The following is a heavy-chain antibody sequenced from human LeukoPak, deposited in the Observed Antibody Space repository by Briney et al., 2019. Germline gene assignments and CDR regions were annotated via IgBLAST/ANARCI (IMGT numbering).Heavy chain of an antibody. D-gene: IGHD2-15*01. Sequence: SETLSLTRPVSGGSISGYYWSWIRQPPGKGLEWIGYIHYSGSTDYNPSLKSRVTISVDTSKNQFSLKLTSVTAADTAVYYCARGAAATRDYWGQGILVTVSS. J-gene: IGHJ4*02. V-gene: IGHV4-59*01. CDR2: IHYSGST. CDR1: GGSISGYY. CDR3: ARGAAATRDY.